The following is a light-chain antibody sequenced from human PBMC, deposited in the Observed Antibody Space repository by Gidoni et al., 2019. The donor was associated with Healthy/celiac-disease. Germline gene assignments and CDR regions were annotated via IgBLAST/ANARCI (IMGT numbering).Light chain of an antibody. CDR1: SSDIGRYNH. J-gene: IGLJ1*01. Sequence: QSALTQPASVSGSPGQSITFSCTGTSSDIGRYNHVSWYQQHPGKAPKLLIYEVTYRPSGVSSRFSGSKSGNSASLTISGLQAEDEGDYYCTSFTGTFTYVFGTGTRVTVL. CDR3: TSFTGTFTYV. CDR2: EVT. V-gene: IGLV2-14*01.